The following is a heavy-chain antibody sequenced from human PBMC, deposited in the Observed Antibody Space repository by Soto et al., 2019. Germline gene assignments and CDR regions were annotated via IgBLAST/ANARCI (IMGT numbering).Heavy chain of an antibody. D-gene: IGHD6-19*01. CDR1: GYSFTSYW. CDR2: IDPSDSYT. V-gene: IGHV5-10-1*01. Sequence: GESLKISCKGSGYSFTSYWISWVRQMPGKGLEWMGRIDPSDSYTNYSPSLQGHVTISADKSISNAYLQWSSLKDSDTAMYYCARRKQWLARRYHYYVMDVWGQGTTLTVSS. CDR3: ARRKQWLARRYHYYVMDV. J-gene: IGHJ6*02.